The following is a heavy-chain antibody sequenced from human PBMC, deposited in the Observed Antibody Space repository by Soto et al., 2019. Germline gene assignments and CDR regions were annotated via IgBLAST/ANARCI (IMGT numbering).Heavy chain of an antibody. J-gene: IGHJ4*02. V-gene: IGHV3-30-3*01. Sequence: QVQLVESGGGVVQPGRSLRLSCAASGFTFSSYAMHWVRQAPGKGLEWVAVISYDGSNKYYADSVKGRFTISRDNSKYTLYLQMNSLRAEDTAVYYCARGERFDYWGQGTLVTVSS. CDR3: ARGERFDY. D-gene: IGHD1-1*01. CDR1: GFTFSSYA. CDR2: ISYDGSNK.